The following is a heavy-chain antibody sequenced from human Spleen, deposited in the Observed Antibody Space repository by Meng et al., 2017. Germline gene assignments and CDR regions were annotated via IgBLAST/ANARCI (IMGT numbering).Heavy chain of an antibody. CDR3: ARASITMIVVVVFDY. D-gene: IGHD3-22*01. Sequence: ASVKVSCKASGYNFIGGSWLYWIRQARGQGLEWIGWINPSTGNTKYAQKFQGRVTMTRDTSISTAYMELSRLRSDDTAVYYCARASITMIVVVVFDYWGQGTLVTVSS. CDR2: INPSTGNT. V-gene: IGHV1-2*02. CDR1: GYNFIGGS. J-gene: IGHJ4*02.